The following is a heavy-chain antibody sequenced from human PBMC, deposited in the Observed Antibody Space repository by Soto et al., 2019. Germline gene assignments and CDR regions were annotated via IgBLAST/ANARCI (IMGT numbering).Heavy chain of an antibody. CDR1: GGSISSYY. D-gene: IGHD4-17*01. J-gene: IGHJ4*02. CDR2: IYYSGST. CDR3: ARDDYGDYYFYY. V-gene: IGHV4-59*01. Sequence: QVQLQESGPGLVKPSETLSLTCIVSGGSISSYYWSWIRQPPGKGLEWIGYIYYSGSTNYNPSLKSRVTISVDTSKNQFSLKLSSVTAADTAVYYCARDDYGDYYFYYWGQGTLVTVSS.